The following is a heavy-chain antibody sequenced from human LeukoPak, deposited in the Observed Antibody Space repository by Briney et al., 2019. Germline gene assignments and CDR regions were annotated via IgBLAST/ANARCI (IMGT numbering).Heavy chain of an antibody. CDR2: IYYSGST. CDR3: ARLPDIVATTQFGYYYYYYMDV. CDR1: GGSISSSSYY. J-gene: IGHJ6*03. D-gene: IGHD5-12*01. Sequence: TSETLSLTCTVSGGSISSSSYYWGWIRQPPGKGLEWIGSIYYSGSTYYNPSLKSRVTISVDTSKNQFSLKLSSVTAADTAVYYCARLPDIVATTQFGYYYYYYMDVWGKGTTVTVSS. V-gene: IGHV4-39*07.